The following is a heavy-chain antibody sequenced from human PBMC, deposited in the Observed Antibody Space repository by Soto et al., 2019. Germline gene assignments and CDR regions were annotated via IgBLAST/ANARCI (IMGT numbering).Heavy chain of an antibody. CDR3: ARDGGRHSGGIDY. J-gene: IGHJ4*02. V-gene: IGHV1-69*01. CDR1: GRTFSSYS. D-gene: IGHD1-26*01. Sequence: QVQLVQSGAEVKKPGSSVKVSCKASGRTFSSYSINWVRQAPGQGLEWMGEIIPIFGTANYAQKFPGRVTISADESTSTAYMALSSLRSEDTAVYYCARDGGRHSGGIDYWGQGTLVTVPS. CDR2: IIPIFGTA.